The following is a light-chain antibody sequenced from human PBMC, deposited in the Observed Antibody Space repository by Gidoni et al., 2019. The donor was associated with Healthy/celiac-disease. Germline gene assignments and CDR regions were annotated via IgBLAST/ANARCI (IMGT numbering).Light chain of an antibody. Sequence: ELVMTQSPATLSVSPGERAPLSCRASQSVSSNLAWYQQKPGQAPRLLIYGASTRATGIPARFSGSVSGTEFTLTISSLQSEDFAVYYCQQYNNWPPWTFGQGTKVEIK. CDR2: GAS. CDR3: QQYNNWPPWT. J-gene: IGKJ1*01. V-gene: IGKV3-15*01. CDR1: QSVSSN.